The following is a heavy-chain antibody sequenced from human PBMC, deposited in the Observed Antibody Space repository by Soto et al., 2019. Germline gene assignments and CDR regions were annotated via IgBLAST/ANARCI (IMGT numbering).Heavy chain of an antibody. D-gene: IGHD5-12*01. Sequence: ASVKVSCKASGGTFSSYTISWVRQAPGQGLEWMGRIIPILGIANYAQKFQGRVTITADKSTSTAYMELSSLRSEDTAVYYCASRPYSGYDPLKYYFDYWGQGTLVTVSS. CDR3: ASRPYSGYDPLKYYFDY. J-gene: IGHJ4*02. V-gene: IGHV1-69*02. CDR2: IIPILGIA. CDR1: GGTFSSYT.